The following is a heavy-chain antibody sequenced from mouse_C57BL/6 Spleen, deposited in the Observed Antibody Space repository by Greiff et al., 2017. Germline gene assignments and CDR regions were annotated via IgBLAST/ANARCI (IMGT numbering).Heavy chain of an antibody. V-gene: IGHV1-26*01. CDR3: ASYDAMDY. CDR2: INPNNGGT. CDR1: GYTFTDYY. J-gene: IGHJ4*01. Sequence: EVQLQQSGPELVKPGASVKISCKASGYTFTDYYMNWVKQSPGKSLEWIGDINPNNGGTSYNQKFKGKATLTVDKSSSTAYMELRSLTSEDSAVYYCASYDAMDYWGQGTSVTVSS.